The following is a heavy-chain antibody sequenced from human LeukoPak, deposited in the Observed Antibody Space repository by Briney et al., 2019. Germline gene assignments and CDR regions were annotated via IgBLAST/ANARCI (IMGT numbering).Heavy chain of an antibody. CDR2: INHSGST. CDR1: GGSFSGYY. Sequence: ASETLSLTCAVYGGSFSGYYWSWIRQPPGKGLEWIGEINHSGSTNYNPSLKSRVTISVDTSKNQFSLKLSSVTAADTAVYYCARAGTMDHWGQGTLVTVSS. V-gene: IGHV4-34*01. D-gene: IGHD1-7*01. CDR3: ARAGTMDH. J-gene: IGHJ4*02.